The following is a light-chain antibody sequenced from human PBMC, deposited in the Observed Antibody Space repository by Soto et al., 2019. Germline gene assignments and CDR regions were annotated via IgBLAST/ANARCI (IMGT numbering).Light chain of an antibody. J-gene: IGKJ3*01. CDR3: IQALQTPT. Sequence: DIVMTQSPLSLPVTPGEPASISCRSSQSLLHSNGYNYLDWYLQKPGQSPQLLIYLGSNRASGVPEGFSGSDSDTNFTLKISRVEAEDVGVCYCIQALQTPTFGPRTKVDIK. V-gene: IGKV2-28*01. CDR1: QSLLHSNGYNY. CDR2: LGS.